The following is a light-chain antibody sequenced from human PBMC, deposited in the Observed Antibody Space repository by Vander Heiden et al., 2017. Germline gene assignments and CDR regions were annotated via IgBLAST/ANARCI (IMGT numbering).Light chain of an antibody. CDR3: QQYVNSPT. J-gene: IGKJ4*01. V-gene: IGKV3-20*01. Sequence: EIVLTQSRGTQSLSAGERATPSCRASQSVSSSQLAWYQQKPGQAPRLLIYDASSRATGIPDRFSGSGSGTDFTLTISRLEPEDFAVYYCQQYVNSPTFGGGTKVEIK. CDR1: QSVSSSQ. CDR2: DAS.